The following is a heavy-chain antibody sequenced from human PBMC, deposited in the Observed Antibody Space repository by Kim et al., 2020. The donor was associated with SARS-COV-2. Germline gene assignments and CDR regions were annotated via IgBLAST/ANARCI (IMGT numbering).Heavy chain of an antibody. V-gene: IGHV4-34*01. J-gene: IGHJ5*02. Sequence: SETLSLTCAVYGGSFSGYYWSWIRQPPGKGLEWIGEINHSGSTNYNPSLKSRVTISVDTSKNQFSLKLSSVTAADTAVYYCARGNMDIAAAGFRPGRTKPGNWFDPWGQGTLVTVSS. D-gene: IGHD6-13*01. CDR3: ARGNMDIAAAGFRPGRTKPGNWFDP. CDR1: GGSFSGYY. CDR2: INHSGST.